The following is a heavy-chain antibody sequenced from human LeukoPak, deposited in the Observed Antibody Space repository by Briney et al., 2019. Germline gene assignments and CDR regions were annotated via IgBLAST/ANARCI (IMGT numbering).Heavy chain of an antibody. J-gene: IGHJ5*02. CDR1: GYTFTSYY. Sequence: ASVKVSCKASGYTFTSYYMHWVRQAPGQGLEWMGIINPSGGSTSYAQKFQGRVTMTRDTSTSTVYMELSRLRSDDTAVYYCARQDTTVTTGRDWFDPWGQGTLVTVSS. CDR2: INPSGGST. V-gene: IGHV1-46*01. CDR3: ARQDTTVTTGRDWFDP. D-gene: IGHD4-17*01.